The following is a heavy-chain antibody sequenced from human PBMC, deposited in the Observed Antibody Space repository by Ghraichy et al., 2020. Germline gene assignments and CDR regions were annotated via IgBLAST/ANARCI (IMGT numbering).Heavy chain of an antibody. CDR3: ARHWVTSKIDF. CDR1: DGSMSSNTYY. D-gene: IGHD2-2*01. Sequence: SQTLSLTCIVSDGSMSSNTYYWGWIRQPPGKGLEWIGSIYRSGNTYYNSSLKSRVSISLDTSKNQFSLKLTSVTAADTAIYYCARHWVTSKIDFWGQGTLVTVSS. J-gene: IGHJ4*02. CDR2: IYRSGNT. V-gene: IGHV4-39*01.